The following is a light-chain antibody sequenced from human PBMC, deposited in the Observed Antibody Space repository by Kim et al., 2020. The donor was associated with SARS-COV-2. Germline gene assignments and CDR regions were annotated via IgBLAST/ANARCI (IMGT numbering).Light chain of an antibody. CDR3: QQYYSTRGLWS. CDR1: QDISTS. CDR2: AAA. V-gene: IGKV1-NL1*01. J-gene: IGKJ1*01. Sequence: GGTGTITGRAVQDISTSVAWLQQKEGEAPTRLVYAAAKLKSGVPTRLSGSGSGTDFTLTINNLQAEDFATYHCQQYYSTRGLWSFGQGTKVDIK.